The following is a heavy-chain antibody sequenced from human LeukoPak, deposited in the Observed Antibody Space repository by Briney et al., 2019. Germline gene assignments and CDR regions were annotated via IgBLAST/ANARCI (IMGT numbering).Heavy chain of an antibody. Sequence: ETLSLTCTVSGGSISSYYWSWIRQPPGKGLEWIGYISYSGSTNYNPSLKSRVTISVDTSKNQLSLKLSSVTAADTAVYYCAKYVWGSYPTFEDYWGQGTLVTVSS. D-gene: IGHD3-16*02. J-gene: IGHJ4*02. V-gene: IGHV4-59*01. CDR2: ISYSGST. CDR3: AKYVWGSYPTFEDY. CDR1: GGSISSYY.